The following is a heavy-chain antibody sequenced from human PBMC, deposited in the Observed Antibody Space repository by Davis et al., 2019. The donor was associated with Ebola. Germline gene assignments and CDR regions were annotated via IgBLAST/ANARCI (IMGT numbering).Heavy chain of an antibody. Sequence: SETLSLTCAVYGGSFSGYYWSWIRQPPGKGLEWVGEFNHNGHTNYNPSLKSRVIISVDTSKNQFSLKLTSVSAADTAVYYCARGDSYYDPSGFYAGPEAPDHWGQGTLVSVSS. CDR2: FNHNGHT. CDR1: GGSFSGYY. D-gene: IGHD3-22*01. V-gene: IGHV4-34*01. J-gene: IGHJ4*02. CDR3: ARGDSYYDPSGFYAGPEAPDH.